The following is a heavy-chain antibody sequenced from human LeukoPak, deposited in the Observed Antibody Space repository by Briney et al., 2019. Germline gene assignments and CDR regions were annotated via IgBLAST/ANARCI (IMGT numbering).Heavy chain of an antibody. CDR3: ATLLTGDGNYYGMDV. D-gene: IGHD7-27*01. J-gene: IGHJ6*02. V-gene: IGHV4-59*01. CDR2: TYYSGST. Sequence: SETLSLTCTVSGGSISSYYWSWIRQPPGKGLEWIGYTYYSGSTNYNPSLKSRVTISVDTSKNQFSLKLSSVTAADTAVYYCATLLTGDGNYYGMDVWGQGTTVTVSS. CDR1: GGSISSYY.